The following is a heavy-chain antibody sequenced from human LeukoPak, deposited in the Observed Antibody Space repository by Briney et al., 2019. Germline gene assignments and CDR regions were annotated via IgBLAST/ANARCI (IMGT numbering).Heavy chain of an antibody. CDR2: IAPSHSST. J-gene: IGHJ4*02. D-gene: IGHD6-19*01. Sequence: ESLRISCMASGYPFPISSVCCRRQMPGKGLEWMGRIAPSHSSTNYSPSFQGHVTISADKSISTAYLQWSSLKASDTAMYYCARGDSSGWSDWGQGTLVTVSS. V-gene: IGHV5-10-1*01. CDR3: ARGDSSGWSD. CDR1: GYPFPISS.